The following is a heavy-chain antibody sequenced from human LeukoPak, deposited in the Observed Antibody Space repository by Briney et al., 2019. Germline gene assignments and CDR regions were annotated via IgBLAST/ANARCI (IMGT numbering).Heavy chain of an antibody. Sequence: PGGSLRLSCAASGFTFSSYWMSWVRQAPGKGLEWVANIKQDGSEKYYVDSVKGRFTISRVNAKNSLYLQMNSLRAEDTAVYYCARDKVLWFGGLSPPDYWGQGTLVTVSS. D-gene: IGHD3-10*01. CDR3: ARDKVLWFGGLSPPDY. J-gene: IGHJ4*02. CDR2: IKQDGSEK. CDR1: GFTFSSYW. V-gene: IGHV3-7*01.